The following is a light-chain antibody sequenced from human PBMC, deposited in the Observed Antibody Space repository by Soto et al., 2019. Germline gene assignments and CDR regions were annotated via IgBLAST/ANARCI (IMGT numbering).Light chain of an antibody. Sequence: EIVLTQSPGTLSLSPGERATLFCRASQSLSSTYLAWYQQRPGQAPRLLIFGASNRATGIPDRFRGSGSGTDFTLTISRLEPGDFAVYYCHQYGNGAYTFGQGTKVEMK. CDR1: QSLSSTY. J-gene: IGKJ2*01. CDR3: HQYGNGAYT. CDR2: GAS. V-gene: IGKV3-20*01.